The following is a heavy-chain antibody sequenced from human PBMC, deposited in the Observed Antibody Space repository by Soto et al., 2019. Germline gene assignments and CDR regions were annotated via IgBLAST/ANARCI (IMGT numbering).Heavy chain of an antibody. CDR3: VRSIDY. V-gene: IGHV4-31*03. Sequence: SETLSLTCTVSGGSISSGGYYWSWIRQHPGKGLEWIGYIYYSGIAYYNPSLKSRVTISVDTSKNQFSLKLSSVTAADTAVYYCVRSIDYWGQGTLVTVSS. J-gene: IGHJ4*02. CDR1: GGSISSGGYY. CDR2: IYYSGIA.